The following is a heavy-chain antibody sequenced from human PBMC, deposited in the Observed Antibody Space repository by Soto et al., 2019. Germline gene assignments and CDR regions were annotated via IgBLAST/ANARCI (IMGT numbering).Heavy chain of an antibody. J-gene: IGHJ5*02. V-gene: IGHV4-39*01. D-gene: IGHD2-2*01. Sequence: LSLTCTVSGGSISSSSYYWGWIRQPPGKGLEWIGSIYYSGSTYYNPSLKSRVTISVDTSKNQFSLKLSSVTAADTAVYYCARLLPRYCSSTSCPPEWFDPWGQGTLVTV. CDR3: ARLLPRYCSSTSCPPEWFDP. CDR1: GGSISSSSYY. CDR2: IYYSGST.